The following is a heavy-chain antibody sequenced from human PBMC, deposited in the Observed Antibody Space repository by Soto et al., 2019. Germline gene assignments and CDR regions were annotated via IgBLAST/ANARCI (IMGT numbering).Heavy chain of an antibody. CDR1: GGSFSGYY. CDR2: INHSGST. V-gene: IGHV4-34*01. D-gene: IGHD1-26*01. CDR3: ARNSGSYWFKGYFDY. J-gene: IGHJ4*02. Sequence: SETLSLTCAVYGGSFSGYYWSWIRQPPGKGLEWIGEINHSGSTNYNPSLKSRVTISVDTSKNQFSLKLGSVTAADTAVYYCARNSGSYWFKGYFDYWGQGTLVTVSS.